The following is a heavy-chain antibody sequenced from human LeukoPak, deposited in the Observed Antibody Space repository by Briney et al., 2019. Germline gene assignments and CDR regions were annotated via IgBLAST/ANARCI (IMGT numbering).Heavy chain of an antibody. CDR1: GGSISSYY. D-gene: IGHD3-16*02. J-gene: IGHJ4*02. CDR3: AGGAYDYVGVSYRHKSFDY. V-gene: IGHV4-59*01. CDR2: IYYSGST. Sequence: KPSETLSLTCTVSGGSISSYYWSWIRQPPGKGLEWIGYIYYSGSTNYNPSLKSRVTISVDTSKNQFSLKLSSVTAADTAVYYCAGGAYDYVGVSYRHKSFDYWGQGTLVTVSS.